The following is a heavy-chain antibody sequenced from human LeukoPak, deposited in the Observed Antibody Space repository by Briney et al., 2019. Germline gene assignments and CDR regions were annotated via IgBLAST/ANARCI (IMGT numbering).Heavy chain of an antibody. V-gene: IGHV3-49*04. CDR2: IRSKAYGGTT. CDR1: GFTFGDYA. J-gene: IGHJ4*02. Sequence: GGSLRLSCTASGFTFGDYAMSWVRQAPGKGLEGVGFIRSKAYGGTTEYAASVKGRFTISRDDSKSIAYLQMNSLKTEDTAVYYCTRDGGGYYDFWSGYYYYFDYWGQGTLVTVSS. CDR3: TRDGGGYYDFWSGYYYYFDY. D-gene: IGHD3-3*01.